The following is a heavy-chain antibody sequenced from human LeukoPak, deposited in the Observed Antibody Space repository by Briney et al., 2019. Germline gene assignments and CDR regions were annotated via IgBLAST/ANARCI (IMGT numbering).Heavy chain of an antibody. V-gene: IGHV4-59*01. Sequence: PSETLSLTRTVSGGSISSYYWSWIRQPPGKGLEWIGYIYYSGSTNYNPSLKSRVTISVDTSKNQFSLKLSSVTAADTAVYYCAXXGGXHDFWSGYYTGPTPYFDYWGQGTLVTVSS. CDR3: AXXGGXHDFWSGYYTGPTPYFDY. D-gene: IGHD3-3*01. CDR2: IYYSGST. CDR1: GGSISSYY. J-gene: IGHJ4*02.